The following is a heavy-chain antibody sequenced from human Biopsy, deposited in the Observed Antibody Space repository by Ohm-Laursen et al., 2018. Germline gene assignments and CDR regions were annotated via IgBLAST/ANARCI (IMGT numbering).Heavy chain of an antibody. D-gene: IGHD5/OR15-5a*01. V-gene: IGHV3-23*01. Sequence: GSLRLSCAASGFTFSNYAMSWVRQAPGKGLECVSRISGRGGSGASTYYADSVKGRFTISRDNSKNTLFLQMNGLRAEDTAIYYCARGDLPEFDYWGQGTLVTVSS. CDR3: ARGDLPEFDY. J-gene: IGHJ4*02. CDR1: GFTFSNYA. CDR2: ISGRGGSGAST.